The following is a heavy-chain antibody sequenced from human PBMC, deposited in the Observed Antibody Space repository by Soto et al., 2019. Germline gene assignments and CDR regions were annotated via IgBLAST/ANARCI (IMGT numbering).Heavy chain of an antibody. Sequence: TSETLSLTCTVSGGSISSYYWSWIRQPPGKGLEWIGYIYYSGSTNYNPSLKSRVNISVDTSKNQFSLKLSSVTAADTAVYYCARPHGGSSGWDNWFDPWGQGTLVTSPQ. J-gene: IGHJ5*02. CDR2: IYYSGST. CDR1: GGSISSYY. D-gene: IGHD6-25*01. V-gene: IGHV4-59*01. CDR3: ARPHGGSSGWDNWFDP.